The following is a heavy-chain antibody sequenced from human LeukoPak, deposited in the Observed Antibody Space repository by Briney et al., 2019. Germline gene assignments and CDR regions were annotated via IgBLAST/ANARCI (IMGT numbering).Heavy chain of an antibody. CDR3: AKLIPAYYDFWSGNFDY. D-gene: IGHD3-3*01. V-gene: IGHV3-30*18. CDR1: GFTFSSYG. J-gene: IGHJ4*02. CDR2: ISYDGSNK. Sequence: GRSLRLSCAASGFTFSSYGMQWVRQAPGKGLEWVAVISYDGSNKYYADSVKGRFTISRDNSKNTLYLQMNSLRVEDTAVYYCAKLIPAYYDFWSGNFDYWGQGTLVTVSS.